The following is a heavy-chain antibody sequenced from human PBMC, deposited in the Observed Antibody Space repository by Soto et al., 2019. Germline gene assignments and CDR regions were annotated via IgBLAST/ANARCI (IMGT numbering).Heavy chain of an antibody. Sequence: QVQLVQSGGEMKRPGASVKVSCKASGYTFTRYSINWVRQAPGQGLEWMGWISGYNGNTNYAQKYQGRVTMTTDTSTSTIYMELRSLRSDDTAVYYCARVLGIAVAADYWGQGTLVTVSS. V-gene: IGHV1-18*04. CDR3: ARVLGIAVAADY. J-gene: IGHJ4*02. CDR1: GYTFTRYS. D-gene: IGHD6-19*01. CDR2: ISGYNGNT.